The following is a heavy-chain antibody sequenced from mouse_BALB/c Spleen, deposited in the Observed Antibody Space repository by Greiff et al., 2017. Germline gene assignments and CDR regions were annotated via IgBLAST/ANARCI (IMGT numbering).Heavy chain of an antibody. CDR2: IYPGDGDT. CDR3: AKRGEYYGSLAY. CDR1: GYAFSSYW. V-gene: IGHV1-80*01. J-gene: IGHJ3*01. D-gene: IGHD1-1*01. Sequence: QVQLQQSGAELVRPGSSVKISCKASGYAFSSYWMNWVKQRPGQGLEWIGQIYPGDGDTNYNGKFKGKATLTADKSSSTAYMQLSSLTSEDSAVYFCAKRGEYYGSLAYWGQGTLVTVSA.